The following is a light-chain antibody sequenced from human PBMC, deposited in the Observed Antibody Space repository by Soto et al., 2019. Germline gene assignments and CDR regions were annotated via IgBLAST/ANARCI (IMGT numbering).Light chain of an antibody. J-gene: IGLJ1*01. V-gene: IGLV1-51*02. Sequence: QSVLTQPPSLSAAPGQKVTISCSGGSSNIGNNYVSWYQQLPGTAPKLLIFENDKRPSGIPDRFSGSKSGTSATLGITGLQTGDEADYYCGTWDNTLTAFVFGTGTKVTVL. CDR2: END. CDR3: GTWDNTLTAFV. CDR1: SSNIGNNY.